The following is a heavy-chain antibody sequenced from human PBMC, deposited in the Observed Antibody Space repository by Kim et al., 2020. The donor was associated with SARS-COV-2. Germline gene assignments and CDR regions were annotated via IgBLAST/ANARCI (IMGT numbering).Heavy chain of an antibody. V-gene: IGHV3-21*04. CDR2: ISHDGTCS. D-gene: IGHD1-26*01. CDR3: AKDVWDYSGMDV. Sequence: GGSLRLSCVASGFSFSCCDMTWVRQVPGKGPEWVSSISHDGTCSHYADSVRGRFTISRDDAKNSLYLQLNSLRAEDTAVYYCAKDVWDYSGMDVWGHGTT. CDR1: GFSFSCCD. J-gene: IGHJ6*02.